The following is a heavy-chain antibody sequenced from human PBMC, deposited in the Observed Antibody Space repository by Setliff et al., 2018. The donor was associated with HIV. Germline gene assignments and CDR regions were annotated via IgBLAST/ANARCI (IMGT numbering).Heavy chain of an antibody. CDR3: AIGGRWFGEFNF. V-gene: IGHV4-4*07. J-gene: IGHJ4*02. Sequence: PSETLSLTFTVSGGTISSDYWSLIRQPAGKGLEFLGRISATGTINYNPSLRSRLTLSVDTSNNQFSLKLNSVTAAGTAVYYCAIGGRWFGEFNFWGQGTLVTV. CDR2: ISATGTI. CDR1: GGTISSDY. D-gene: IGHD3-10*01.